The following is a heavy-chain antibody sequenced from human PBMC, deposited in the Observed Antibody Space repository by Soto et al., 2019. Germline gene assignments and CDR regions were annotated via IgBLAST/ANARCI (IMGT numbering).Heavy chain of an antibody. V-gene: IGHV3-21*01. J-gene: IGHJ4*02. CDR2: ISSSSSYI. D-gene: IGHD5-18*01. CDR3: ASWGSYGKKSGFVY. CDR1: GFTFSSYS. Sequence: EVQLVESGGGLVKPGGSLRLSCAASGFTFSSYSMNWVRQAPGKGLEWVSSISSSSSYIYYADSVKGRFTISRDNAKNSLYLQMNSLRAEDTAVYYCASWGSYGKKSGFVYWGQATLVTVSS.